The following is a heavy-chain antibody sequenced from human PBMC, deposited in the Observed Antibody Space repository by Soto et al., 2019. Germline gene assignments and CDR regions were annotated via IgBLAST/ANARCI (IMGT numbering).Heavy chain of an antibody. V-gene: IGHV1-69*06. CDR3: AGVPQGYSYGSPKNYYFDY. Sequence: WASVKVSCKASGGTFSSYAISWVRQAPGQGLEWMGGIIPIFGTANYAQKFQGRVTITADKSTSTAYMELSSLRSEDTAVYYCAGVPQGYSYGSPKNYYFDYWGQGTLVTVSS. J-gene: IGHJ4*02. CDR2: IIPIFGTA. D-gene: IGHD5-18*01. CDR1: GGTFSSYA.